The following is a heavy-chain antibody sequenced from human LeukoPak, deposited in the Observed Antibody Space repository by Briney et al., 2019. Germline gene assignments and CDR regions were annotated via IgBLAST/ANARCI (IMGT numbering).Heavy chain of an antibody. CDR3: ARNQNSGYAQYYFDY. D-gene: IGHD5-12*01. V-gene: IGHV4-38-2*01. CDR2: IYHSGST. CDR1: GYSISSGYY. Sequence: PSETLSLTCAVSGYSISSGYYWGWIRQPPGKGLEWIGSIYHSGSTYYNPSLKSRVTISVDTSKDQFSLKLSSVTAADTAVYYCARNQNSGYAQYYFDYWGQGTLVTVSS. J-gene: IGHJ4*02.